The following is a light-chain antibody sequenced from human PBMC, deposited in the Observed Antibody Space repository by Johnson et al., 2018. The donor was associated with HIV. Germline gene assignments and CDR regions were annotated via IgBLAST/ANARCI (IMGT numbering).Light chain of an antibody. Sequence: QYVLTQPTSVSAAPGQKVTISCSGSSSNIGNNYVSWYQQLPGTAPKLLIYDNNKRPSGIPDRFFGSKSGTSATLDITGLQTGDEADYYCGTWDASLGVNVFGPGSKVTVL. CDR2: DNN. J-gene: IGLJ1*01. CDR1: SSNIGNNY. V-gene: IGLV1-51*01. CDR3: GTWDASLGVNV.